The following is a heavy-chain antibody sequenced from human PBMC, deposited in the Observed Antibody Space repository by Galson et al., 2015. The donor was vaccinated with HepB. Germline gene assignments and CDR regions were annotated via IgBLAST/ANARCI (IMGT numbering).Heavy chain of an antibody. J-gene: IGHJ5*02. D-gene: IGHD5-12*01. Sequence: SLRLSCAASGFTLSKYAMSWVRQAPGKGLEWVSGLFSSGDNTYYSDSVNGRFTISRDNSKNTLFLQTNSLRAEDTAVYYCTKEMWQAYSGSDTWGQGTLVTVSS. CDR1: GFTLSKYA. CDR2: LFSSGDNT. CDR3: TKEMWQAYSGSDT. V-gene: IGHV3-23*01.